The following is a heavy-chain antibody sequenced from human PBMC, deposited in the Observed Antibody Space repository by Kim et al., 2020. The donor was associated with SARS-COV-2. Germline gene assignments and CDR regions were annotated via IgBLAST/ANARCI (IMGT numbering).Heavy chain of an antibody. V-gene: IGHV4-39*02. D-gene: IGHD6-19*01. J-gene: IGHJ3*02. CDR3: ARDLAVAGLDAFDI. CDR1: GGSISSSSYY. Sequence: SETLSLTCTVSGGSISSSSYYWGWIRQPPGKGLEWIGSIYYSGSTYYNPSLKSRVTISVDTSKNQFSLKLSSVTAADTAVYYCARDLAVAGLDAFDIWGQGTMVTVSS. CDR2: IYYSGST.